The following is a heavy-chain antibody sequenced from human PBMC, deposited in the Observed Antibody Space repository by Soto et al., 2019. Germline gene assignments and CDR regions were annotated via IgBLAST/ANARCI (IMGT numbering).Heavy chain of an antibody. Sequence: PGGSLRLSCAASGFTFSSYGMHWVRQAPGKGLEWVAVIWYDGSNKYYADSVKGRFTISRDNSKNTLYLQMNSLRAEDTAVYYCARDYXGYSSSWYSYYYYGMDVWGQGTTVTVSS. CDR3: ARDYXGYSSSWYSYYYYGMDV. V-gene: IGHV3-33*01. D-gene: IGHD6-13*01. CDR1: GFTFSSYG. J-gene: IGHJ6*02. CDR2: IWYDGSNK.